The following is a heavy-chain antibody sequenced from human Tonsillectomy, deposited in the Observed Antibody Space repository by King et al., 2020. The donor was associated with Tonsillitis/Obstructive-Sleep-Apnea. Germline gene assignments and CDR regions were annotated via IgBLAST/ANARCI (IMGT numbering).Heavy chain of an antibody. CDR2: IYSSGST. CDR1: GGSISSFY. Sequence: QLQESGPGLVKPSETLSLTCTVSGGSISSFYWNWIRQPAGKGLEWIGRIYSSGSTDYNPSLKSRVTMSVDTSKNQFSLRLSSVTAADTAVYYCAREGKTMADYWGQGTLVTVSS. V-gene: IGHV4-4*07. CDR3: AREGKTMADY. J-gene: IGHJ4*02. D-gene: IGHD3-10*01.